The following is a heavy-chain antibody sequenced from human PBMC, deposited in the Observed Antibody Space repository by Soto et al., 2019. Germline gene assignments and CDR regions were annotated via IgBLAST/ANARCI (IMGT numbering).Heavy chain of an antibody. V-gene: IGHV1-8*01. D-gene: IGHD3-3*01. J-gene: IGHJ3*02. CDR3: ASVGVVIIPAPDAFDI. CDR1: GYTFTSYD. Sequence: ASVKVSCKASGYTFTSYDINWVRQATGQGLEWMGWMNPNSGSTGYAQKFQGRVTMTRNTSISTAYMELSSLRSEDTAVYYCASVGVVIIPAPDAFDIWGQGTMVTVSS. CDR2: MNPNSGST.